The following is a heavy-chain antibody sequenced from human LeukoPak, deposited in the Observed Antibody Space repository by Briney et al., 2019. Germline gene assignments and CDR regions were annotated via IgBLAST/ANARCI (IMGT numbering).Heavy chain of an antibody. D-gene: IGHD3-22*01. Sequence: GGSLRLSCAASGFTFSSYWMSWVRQAPGKGLEWVAVISYDGSNKYYADSVKGRFTISRDNSKNTLYLQMNSLRAEDTAVYYCATSLSLPSSGYYYVSYFDYWGQGTLVTVSS. CDR3: ATSLSLPSSGYYYVSYFDY. CDR2: ISYDGSNK. V-gene: IGHV3-30*03. CDR1: GFTFSSYW. J-gene: IGHJ4*02.